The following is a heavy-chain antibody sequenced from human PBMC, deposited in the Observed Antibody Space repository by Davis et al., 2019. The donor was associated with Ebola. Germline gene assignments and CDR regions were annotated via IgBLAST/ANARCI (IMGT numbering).Heavy chain of an antibody. CDR1: GGSTSSSY. J-gene: IGHJ4*02. CDR2: INHSGST. V-gene: IGHV4-34*01. Sequence: PSETLSLTCTVSGGSTSSSYWSWIRQPQGKGLEWIGEINHSGSTNYNPSLKSRVTISVDTSKNQFSLKLSSVTAADTAVYYCASAGYCSSTSCSPDYWGQGTLVTVSS. D-gene: IGHD2-2*01. CDR3: ASAGYCSSTSCSPDY.